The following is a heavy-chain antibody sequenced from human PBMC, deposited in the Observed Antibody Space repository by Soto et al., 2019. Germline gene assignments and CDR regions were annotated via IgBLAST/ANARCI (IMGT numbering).Heavy chain of an antibody. CDR3: ARGEVRGVIKSHYYYYGMDV. V-gene: IGHV3-74*01. Sequence: FLRLSCAASGFTFSSYWMHWVRQAPGKGLVWVSRINSDGSSTSYADSVKGRFTISRDNAKNTLYLQMNSLRAEDTAVYYCARGEVRGVIKSHYYYYGMDVWGQGTTVTVSS. CDR2: INSDGSST. CDR1: GFTFSSYW. D-gene: IGHD3-10*01. J-gene: IGHJ6*02.